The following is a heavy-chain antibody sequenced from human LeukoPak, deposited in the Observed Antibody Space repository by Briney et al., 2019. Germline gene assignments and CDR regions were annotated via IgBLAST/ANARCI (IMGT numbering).Heavy chain of an antibody. CDR3: ARGGSYNFDY. J-gene: IGHJ4*02. CDR2: TYYRSKWYN. Sequence: SQTLSLTCAISVDSVSINSAAWNWIRHSPSRGLEWLGRTYYRSKWYNHYAVSVKSRIIINPDTSKNQFSLQLNSVTPEDTAVYYCARGGSYNFDYWGQGTLVTVSS. V-gene: IGHV6-1*01. D-gene: IGHD1-26*01. CDR1: VDSVSINSAA.